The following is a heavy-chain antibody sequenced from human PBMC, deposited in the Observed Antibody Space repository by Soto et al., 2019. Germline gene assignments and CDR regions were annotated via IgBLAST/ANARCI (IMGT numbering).Heavy chain of an antibody. CDR2: IDNYGSSS. J-gene: IGHJ3*02. CDR3: ARGGWYHGFDI. D-gene: IGHD6-19*01. CDR1: GFTFSRYW. Sequence: EVKVVESGGGLVQPGGSLRLSCAASGFTFSRYWMHWVRQVPGSGLVWVSRIDNYGSSSIYADSVEGRFTISRDNAKNTLYLQMNSLRAEDTAVYYCARGGWYHGFDIWGQGTLVTVSS. V-gene: IGHV3-74*01.